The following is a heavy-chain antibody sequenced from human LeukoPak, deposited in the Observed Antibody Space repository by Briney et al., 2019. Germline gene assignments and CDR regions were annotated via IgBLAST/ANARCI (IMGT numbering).Heavy chain of an antibody. V-gene: IGHV3-7*03. CDR3: ARDYWRSLEY. Sequence: EGSLRLSCAASGFTFRNYWMSWVRQAPRKGLEWVAIINEDGNAKYYVDSLKGRFTISRDNAKNSLYLQMSSLRAEDTAVYYCARDYWRSLEYWGQGTLVTVSS. J-gene: IGHJ4*02. CDR1: GFTFRNYW. CDR2: INEDGNAK. D-gene: IGHD3-16*01.